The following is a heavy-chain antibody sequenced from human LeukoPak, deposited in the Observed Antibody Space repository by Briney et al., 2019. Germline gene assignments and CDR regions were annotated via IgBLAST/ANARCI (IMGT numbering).Heavy chain of an antibody. Sequence: ASVKVSCKASGGTFSSYAISWVRQAPGQGLEWMGWISAYNGNTNYAQKLQGRVTMTTDTSTSTAYMELRSLRSDDTAVYYCARHCSSTSCYPRLPTGDYWGQGTLVTVSS. V-gene: IGHV1-18*01. CDR3: ARHCSSTSCYPRLPTGDY. CDR2: ISAYNGNT. D-gene: IGHD2-2*01. CDR1: GGTFSSYA. J-gene: IGHJ4*02.